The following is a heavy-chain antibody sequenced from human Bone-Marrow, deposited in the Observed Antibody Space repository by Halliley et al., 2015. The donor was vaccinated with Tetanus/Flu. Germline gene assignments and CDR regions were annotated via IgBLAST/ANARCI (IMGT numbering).Heavy chain of an antibody. CDR2: IDWDDDK. D-gene: IGHD5-12*01. V-gene: IGHV2-70*01. Sequence: LVKPTQTLTLTCSFSGFSLSTSRMCVTWIRQPPGKALEWLALIDWDDDKYYKTSLRSRLTISKDTSKSQVVLTMTNMDPVDTATYYCARIPPRDGYNFPSFYGMDVWGQGITVTVSS. CDR3: ARIPPRDGYNFPSFYGMDV. J-gene: IGHJ6*02. CDR1: GFSLSTSRMC.